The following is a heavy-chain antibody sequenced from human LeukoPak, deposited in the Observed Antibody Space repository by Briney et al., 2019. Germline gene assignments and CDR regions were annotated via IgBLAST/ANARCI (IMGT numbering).Heavy chain of an antibody. V-gene: IGHV3-74*01. CDR3: TRATVTFDY. CDR2: INTGGSNT. CDR1: GFTFSSYA. J-gene: IGHJ4*02. Sequence: SGGSLRLSRAVSGFTFSSYAMNWVRQAPGKGLVWVARINTGGSNTVYADSVKGRFTISRDNARNTLYLQMSSLRPEDTAVYYCTRATVTFDYWGQGTLVTVSS. D-gene: IGHD4-17*01.